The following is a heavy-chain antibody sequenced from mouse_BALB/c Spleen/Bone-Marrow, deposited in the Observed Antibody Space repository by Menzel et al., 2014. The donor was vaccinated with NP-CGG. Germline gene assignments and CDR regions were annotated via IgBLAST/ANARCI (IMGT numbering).Heavy chain of an antibody. J-gene: IGHJ2*01. Sequence: EVKLVESGGGLVQPGGSRKLSCAASGFTFSSFGMHWVRQAPERGLEWVAYISSGSSTIFYADTVKGRLPISRANPQNPLFLQMTKLRSEDTAMYYCTRGGNGEDFDYWGQGTTLTVSS. V-gene: IGHV5-17*02. CDR3: TRGGNGEDFDY. CDR2: ISSGSSTI. CDR1: GFTFSSFG.